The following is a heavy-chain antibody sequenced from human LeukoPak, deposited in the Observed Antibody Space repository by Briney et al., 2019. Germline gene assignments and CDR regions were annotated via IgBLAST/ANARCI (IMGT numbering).Heavy chain of an antibody. CDR3: ASRTWTGPGYYAFDI. V-gene: IGHV3-23*01. CDR1: GFTFSNYA. CDR2: EGSAGGT. J-gene: IGHJ3*02. D-gene: IGHD3/OR15-3a*01. Sequence: GGSLRLSCAASGFTFSNYAVTWVRQAPGKGLEWVSAEGSAGGTYYADSVRGRFTISRDNSGNTLSLQMSSLRVEDTALYYCASRTWTGPGYYAFDIWGQGTMVTVSS.